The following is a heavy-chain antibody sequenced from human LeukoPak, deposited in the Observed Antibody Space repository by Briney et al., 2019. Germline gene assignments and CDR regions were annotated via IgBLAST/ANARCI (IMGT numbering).Heavy chain of an antibody. Sequence: PSETLSLTCTVSGGSVSSGSYYWSWIRQPPGKGLEWIGYIYYSGSTNYNPSLKSRVTISVDTSKNQFSLKLSSVTAADTAVYYCASHGGTVTQPYYYYGMDVWGQGTTVTVSS. CDR3: ASHGGTVTQPYYYYGMDV. V-gene: IGHV4-61*01. CDR1: GGSVSSGSYY. CDR2: IYYSGST. J-gene: IGHJ6*02. D-gene: IGHD4-17*01.